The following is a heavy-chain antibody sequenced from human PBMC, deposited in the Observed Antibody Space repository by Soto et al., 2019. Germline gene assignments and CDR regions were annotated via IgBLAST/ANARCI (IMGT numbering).Heavy chain of an antibody. CDR2: IYTSGTT. V-gene: IGHV4-4*07. Sequence: QVQLQESGPGLVKPSETLSLTCNVSGGSIRSYYWSWIRQPAGKALEWIGRIYTSGTTNYNPSLKSRATILVDTSKNQFSLKLSSVTAADTAVYYCASEGASGFGMDVWGQGTTVTVSS. CDR3: ASEGASGFGMDV. J-gene: IGHJ6*02. CDR1: GGSIRSYY. D-gene: IGHD1-26*01.